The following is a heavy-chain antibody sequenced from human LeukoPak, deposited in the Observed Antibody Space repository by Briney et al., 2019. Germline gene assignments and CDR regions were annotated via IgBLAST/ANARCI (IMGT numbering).Heavy chain of an antibody. CDR3: ANSRHIVVVTAIRNDAFDI. D-gene: IGHD2-21*02. Sequence: ASVKVSCKVSGYTLTELSMHWVRQAPGKGLEWMGGFDPEDGETIYAQKFQGRVTMTEDTSTDTAYMELSSLRSGDTAVYYCANSRHIVVVTAIRNDAFDIWGQGTMVTVSS. CDR2: FDPEDGET. CDR1: GYTLTELS. J-gene: IGHJ3*02. V-gene: IGHV1-24*01.